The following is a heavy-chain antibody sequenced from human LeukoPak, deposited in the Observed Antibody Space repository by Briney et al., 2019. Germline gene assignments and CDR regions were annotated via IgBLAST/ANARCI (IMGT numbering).Heavy chain of an antibody. Sequence: SGPTLVNPTQTLTLTCTFSGFSLSTRGVGVGWIRQPPGKALEWLALIYWDADKRYSPSLKSRLTITKDTSKNQVVLTMTNMDPVDTATYFCAHSITLFGVASLDYWGQGSLVTVSS. V-gene: IGHV2-5*02. CDR3: AHSITLFGVASLDY. CDR2: IYWDADK. CDR1: GFSLSTRGVG. J-gene: IGHJ4*02. D-gene: IGHD3-3*01.